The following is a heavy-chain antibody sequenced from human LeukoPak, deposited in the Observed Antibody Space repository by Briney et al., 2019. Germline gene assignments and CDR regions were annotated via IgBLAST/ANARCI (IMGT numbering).Heavy chain of an antibody. D-gene: IGHD5-24*01. CDR1: GYTFTSYD. Sequence: ASVKVSCKASGYTFTSYDINWVRQATGQGLEWMGWVNPDSGNTGSAQKFQGRVTLTRDMSTSTDYLELSSLRSEDTAVYYCARDNSVRDEAWWFNPWGQGTLVTVSS. CDR3: ARDNSVRDEAWWFNP. V-gene: IGHV1-8*01. CDR2: VNPDSGNT. J-gene: IGHJ5*02.